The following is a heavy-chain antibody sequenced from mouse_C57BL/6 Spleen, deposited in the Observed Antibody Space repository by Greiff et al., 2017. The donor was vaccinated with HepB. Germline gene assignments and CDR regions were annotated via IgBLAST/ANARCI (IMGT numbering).Heavy chain of an antibody. Sequence: QVQLQQSGPGLVQPSQSLSITCTVSGFSFTSYGVHWVRQSPGKGLEWLGVIWRGGSTDYNAAFMSRLSITKDNSKSQVFFKMNSLQADDTAIYYCAKIYSNYEGYFDVWGTGTTVTVSS. J-gene: IGHJ1*03. CDR3: AKIYSNYEGYFDV. V-gene: IGHV2-5*01. D-gene: IGHD2-5*01. CDR2: IWRGGST. CDR1: GFSFTSYG.